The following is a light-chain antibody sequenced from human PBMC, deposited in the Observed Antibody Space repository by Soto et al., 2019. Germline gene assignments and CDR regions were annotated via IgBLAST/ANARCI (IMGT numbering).Light chain of an antibody. CDR2: KAS. CDR3: QQYDSFPRT. J-gene: IGKJ1*01. Sequence: DIPMTQSPSTLSASVGDRVTITCRATQSINNYLAWYQQKPGKAPKLLIFKASTLESGVPSRFSGSGTGTEFTLSISSLQPDDFAPYYCQQYDSFPRTFGQGTKVEIK. CDR1: QSINNY. V-gene: IGKV1-5*03.